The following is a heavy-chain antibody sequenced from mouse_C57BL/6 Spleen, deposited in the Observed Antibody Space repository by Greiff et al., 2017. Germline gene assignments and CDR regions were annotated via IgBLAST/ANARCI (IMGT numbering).Heavy chain of an antibody. Sequence: QVQLQESGAELVKPGASVKISCKASGYAFSSYWMNWVKQRPGKGLEWIGQIYPGDGDTNYNGKFKGKATLTADKSSSTAYMQLSSLTSEDSAVYCCARRGTTGYFDVWGTGTTVTVSS. V-gene: IGHV1-80*01. J-gene: IGHJ1*03. D-gene: IGHD1-1*01. CDR3: ARRGTTGYFDV. CDR1: GYAFSSYW. CDR2: IYPGDGDT.